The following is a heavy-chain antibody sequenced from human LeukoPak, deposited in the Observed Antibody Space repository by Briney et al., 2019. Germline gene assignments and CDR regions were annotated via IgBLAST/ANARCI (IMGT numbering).Heavy chain of an antibody. J-gene: IGHJ5*02. V-gene: IGHV3-23*01. D-gene: IGHD3-22*01. CDR1: GFTFSSYA. CDR2: ITNGGGGT. CDR3: AKGSSGYFADL. Sequence: GGSLRLSCAASGFTFSSYAMSWVRQAPGKGLEWVSSITNGGGGTYYADSVKGRFTISRDNSKNTLFLQMNSLRAEDTALYYCAKGSSGYFADLWGQGTLVTVSS.